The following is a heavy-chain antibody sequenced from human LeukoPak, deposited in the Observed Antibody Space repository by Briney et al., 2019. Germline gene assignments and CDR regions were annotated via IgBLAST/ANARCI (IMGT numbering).Heavy chain of an antibody. Sequence: PGGSLRLSCAASGFTFSSYGMHWVRQAPGKGLEWVAVISYDGSSKYYADSVKGRFTISRDNSKNTLYLQMNSLRAEDTAVYYCARGSLYVAVAVDNIDYWGQGTLVTVSS. D-gene: IGHD6-19*01. V-gene: IGHV3-30*03. CDR1: GFTFSSYG. CDR3: ARGSLYVAVAVDNIDY. J-gene: IGHJ4*02. CDR2: ISYDGSSK.